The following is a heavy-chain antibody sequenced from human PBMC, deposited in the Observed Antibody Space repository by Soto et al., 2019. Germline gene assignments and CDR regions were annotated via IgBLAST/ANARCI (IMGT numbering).Heavy chain of an antibody. J-gene: IGHJ4*01. CDR1: GFTFSNAW. V-gene: IGHV3-15*01. CDR2: IKSKTDVGTT. Sequence: GGSLRLSCAASGFTFSNAWMSWVRQAPGKGLEWVGRIKSKTDVGTTDYAAPVKGRFTISRDDSKNTLYLQINSLKTVDTAVYYCATEGRSTPMVCDYWCKGALVIVSS. D-gene: IGHD5-18*01. CDR3: ATEGRSTPMVCDY.